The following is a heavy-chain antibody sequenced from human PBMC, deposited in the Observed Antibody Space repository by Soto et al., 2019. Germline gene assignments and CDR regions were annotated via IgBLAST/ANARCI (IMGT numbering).Heavy chain of an antibody. CDR1: GDSVSSGSCY. Sequence: PSETLSLTCTVSGDSVSSGSCYWSWIRQPPGKGLEWIGYIYYSGSTNYCNPSLKSRVTISIDTSKNQFSLKLSSVTAADTAVYYCARESLVRGVIGYWGRGTLVTVSS. D-gene: IGHD3-10*01. J-gene: IGHJ4*02. V-gene: IGHV4-61*01. CDR2: IYYSGST. CDR3: ARESLVRGVIGY.